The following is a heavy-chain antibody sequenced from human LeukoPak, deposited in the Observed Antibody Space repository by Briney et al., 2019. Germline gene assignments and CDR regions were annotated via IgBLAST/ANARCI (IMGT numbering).Heavy chain of an antibody. CDR3: ARARSDSSSWAYYYYYYYMDV. D-gene: IGHD6-13*01. V-gene: IGHV6-1*01. CDR1: GDSVSSNSAA. J-gene: IGHJ6*03. CDR2: TYYRSKWYN. Sequence: SQTLSLTCAISGDSVSSNSAAWNWIRQSPSRGLEWLGRTYYRSKWYNDYAVSVKSRITINPDTSKNQFSLQLNSVTPEDTAVYYCARARSDSSSWAYYYYYYYMDVWGKGTTVTISS.